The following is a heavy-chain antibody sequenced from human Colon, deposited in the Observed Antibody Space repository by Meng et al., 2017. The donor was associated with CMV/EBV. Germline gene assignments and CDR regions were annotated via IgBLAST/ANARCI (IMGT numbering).Heavy chain of an antibody. J-gene: IGHJ4*02. V-gene: IGHV3-7*01. Sequence: GESLKISCEASGFTFSHYWMSWVRQAPGKGLEWVANIREDGESKFYADSVRGRFIISRDNAKNSVYLEMKSLGVEDTAIYYCLRGGFGGFLDCWSQGTLVTVSS. CDR3: LRGGFGGFLDC. CDR2: IREDGESK. CDR1: GFTFSHYW. D-gene: IGHD3-16*01.